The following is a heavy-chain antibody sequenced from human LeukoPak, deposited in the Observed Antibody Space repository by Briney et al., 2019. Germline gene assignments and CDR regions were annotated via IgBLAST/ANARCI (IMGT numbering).Heavy chain of an antibody. CDR2: IYYSGST. V-gene: IGHV4-39*07. CDR1: VGSISSSSNY. J-gene: IGHJ4*02. D-gene: IGHD6-13*01. Sequence: PSETLSLTCTVTVGSISSSSNYWGWIRQPPGKGLDWIGSIYYSGSTYYNASLKSRVTISVDTSKNQFSLKLSSVTAADTAVYYCARAEEAAAGAIDYWGQGTLVTVSS. CDR3: ARAEEAAAGAIDY.